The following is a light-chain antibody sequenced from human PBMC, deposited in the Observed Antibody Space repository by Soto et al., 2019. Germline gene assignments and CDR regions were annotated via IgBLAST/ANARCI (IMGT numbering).Light chain of an antibody. CDR1: SSDVGTYSF. Sequence: QLALTQPASVSGSPGQSIAISCTGISSDVGTYSFVSWYQHHPGKAPKLMIYDVSNRPSGVTSRFSGSKSDNTASLTISGLQAEDEADYYCSSYTSSTVVFGGGTKLTVL. V-gene: IGLV2-14*03. J-gene: IGLJ2*01. CDR2: DVS. CDR3: SSYTSSTVV.